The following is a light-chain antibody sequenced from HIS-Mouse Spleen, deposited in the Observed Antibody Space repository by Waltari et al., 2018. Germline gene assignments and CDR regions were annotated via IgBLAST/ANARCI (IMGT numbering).Light chain of an antibody. V-gene: IGLV1-47*01. J-gene: IGLJ3*02. CDR1: SSNSGRNY. Sequence: QSVLTQPPSASGTPGQRVTISCSGSSSNSGRNYVSWYQQLPGPAPKLLIYRNNQRPSGVPDRFSGSKSGTSASLAISGLRSEDEADYYCAAWDDSLSGPVFGGGTKLTVL. CDR2: RNN. CDR3: AAWDDSLSGPV.